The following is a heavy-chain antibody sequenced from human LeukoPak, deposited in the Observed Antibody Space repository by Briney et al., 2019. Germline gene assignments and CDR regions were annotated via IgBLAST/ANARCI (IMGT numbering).Heavy chain of an antibody. V-gene: IGHV7-4-1*02. CDR3: ARFEGGNSLLRSGFQY. Sequence: RASVKVSCKASGYTFSHYGVNWVRQAPGQGLEWMGWINTNTGDPTYAQAFTGRFVFSLDTSVTTAYLQINSLKAEDTAVYYCARFEGGNSLLRSGFQYWGQGTLVTVSS. D-gene: IGHD4-23*01. J-gene: IGHJ1*01. CDR1: GYTFSHYG. CDR2: INTNTGDP.